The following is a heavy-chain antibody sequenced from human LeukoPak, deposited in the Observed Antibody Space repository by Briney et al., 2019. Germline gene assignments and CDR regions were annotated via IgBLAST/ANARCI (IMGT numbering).Heavy chain of an antibody. J-gene: IGHJ4*02. CDR2: IYYSGST. Sequence: PSETLSLTCTVSGGSISSYYWSWIRQPPGKGLEWIGYIYYSGSTNYNPFLKSRVTISVDTSKNQFSLKLSSVTAADTAVYYCARDGRWLQFRDWGQGTLVTVSS. D-gene: IGHD5-24*01. CDR3: ARDGRWLQFRD. CDR1: GGSISSYY. V-gene: IGHV4-59*01.